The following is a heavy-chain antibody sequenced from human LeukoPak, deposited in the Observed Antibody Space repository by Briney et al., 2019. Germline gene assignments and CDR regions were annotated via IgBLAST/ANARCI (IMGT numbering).Heavy chain of an antibody. CDR3: ARGRAGDGSYYGLDY. CDR2: ISSSSSYI. V-gene: IGHV3-21*01. Sequence: GGSLRLSCAASGFTFSSYSMNWVRQAPGKGLEWVSSISSSSSYIYYADSVKGRFTISRDNAKNSLYLQMNSLRAEDTAVYYCARGRAGDGSYYGLDYWGQGTLVTVSS. CDR1: GFTFSSYS. J-gene: IGHJ4*02. D-gene: IGHD1-26*01.